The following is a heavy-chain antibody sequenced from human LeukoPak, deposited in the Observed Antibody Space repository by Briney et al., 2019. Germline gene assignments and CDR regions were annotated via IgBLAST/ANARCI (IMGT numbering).Heavy chain of an antibody. Sequence: GGSLRLSCAASGFTFNTYSMNWVRQAPGKGLEWVSSISSSSSYIYYADSVKGRFTISRDNAKNSLYLQMNSLRAEDTAVYYCARVDTVTTSAFDIWGQGTMVTVSS. D-gene: IGHD4-17*01. CDR2: ISSSSSYI. V-gene: IGHV3-21*01. CDR1: GFTFNTYS. J-gene: IGHJ3*02. CDR3: ARVDTVTTSAFDI.